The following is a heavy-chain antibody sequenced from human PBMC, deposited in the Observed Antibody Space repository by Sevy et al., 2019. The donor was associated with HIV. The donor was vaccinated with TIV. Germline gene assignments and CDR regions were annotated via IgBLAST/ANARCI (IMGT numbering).Heavy chain of an antibody. V-gene: IGHV3-21*01. Sequence: GGSLRLSCVASGFTFSSYSMNWVRQAPGKGLEWVSSISSSSGYIYYADSVKGRFTISRDNAKNSLYLQMNSLRAEDTAVYYCARGGRYCISTSCLWSFDYWGQGTLVTVSS. CDR2: ISSSSGYI. J-gene: IGHJ4*02. D-gene: IGHD2-2*01. CDR3: ARGGRYCISTSCLWSFDY. CDR1: GFTFSSYS.